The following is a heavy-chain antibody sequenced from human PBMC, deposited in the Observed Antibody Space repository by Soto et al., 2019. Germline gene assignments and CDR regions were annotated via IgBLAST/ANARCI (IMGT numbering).Heavy chain of an antibody. D-gene: IGHD3-22*01. CDR2: ISASGGTA. V-gene: IGHV3-23*01. CDR1: GVMFISYA. J-gene: IGHJ5*01. Sequence: GGFLRLSCAASGVMFISYAMSWVRQAPGKGLEWVSSISASGGTANLADSVEGRCTISRDNSKSTLYLQMNSLRAEDTAVYYCAKLTYPSDSTGYYYERVSGWIDSWGQGTLVTVSS. CDR3: AKLTYPSDSTGYYYERVSGWIDS.